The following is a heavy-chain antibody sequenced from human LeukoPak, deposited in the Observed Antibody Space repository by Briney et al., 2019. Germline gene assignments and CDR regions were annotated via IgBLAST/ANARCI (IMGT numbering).Heavy chain of an antibody. J-gene: IGHJ4*02. CDR2: ISSSSGTI. CDR3: AREGASSSFGY. V-gene: IGHV3-11*01. D-gene: IGHD6-13*01. Sequence: PGGSLRLSCAASGFTFSDYYMSWIRRAPGKGLEWLSYISSSSGTIHYADSVKGRFTISRDNSKNTLYLQMNSLRAEDTAVYYCAREGASSSFGYWGQGTLVTVSS. CDR1: GFTFSDYY.